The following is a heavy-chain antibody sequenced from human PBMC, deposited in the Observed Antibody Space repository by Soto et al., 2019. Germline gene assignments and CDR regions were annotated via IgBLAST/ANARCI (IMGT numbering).Heavy chain of an antibody. CDR2: IFDSGSI. CDR3: ARGEGVAASSRWLAP. J-gene: IGHJ5*02. V-gene: IGHV4-31*03. D-gene: IGHD2-15*01. Sequence: QVQLQESGPGLVKPSQTLSLTCTVSGGSISSGGFYWSWIRQHPGRGLEWIGYIFDSGSIYYNPSLKSRLSISIDTSKNQFSVRVDSVTAADTAVYYCARGEGVAASSRWLAPWGPGTLVTVSS. CDR1: GGSISSGGFY.